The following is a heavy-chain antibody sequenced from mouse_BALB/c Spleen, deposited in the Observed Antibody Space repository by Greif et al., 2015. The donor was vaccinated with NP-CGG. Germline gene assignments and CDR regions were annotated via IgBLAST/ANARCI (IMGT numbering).Heavy chain of an antibody. D-gene: IGHD3-2*01. CDR2: IYPGNSDT. J-gene: IGHJ3*01. CDR1: GYSFTSYW. V-gene: IGHV1-5*01. Sequence: EVQLQQSGTVLARPGASVKMSCKASGYSFTSYWMHWVKQRPGQGLEWIGVIYPGNSDTSYDQKFKGKAKLTAVTSASTAYMELSSLTNEDSAVYYCTRVRQLGSAWFAYWGQGTLVTVSA. CDR3: TRVRQLGSAWFAY.